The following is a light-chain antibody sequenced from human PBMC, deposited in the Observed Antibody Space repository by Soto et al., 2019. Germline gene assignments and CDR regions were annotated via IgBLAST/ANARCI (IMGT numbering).Light chain of an antibody. CDR2: DAS. CDR1: QDIGTY. Sequence: AIRMTQSPSSFSASTGDRVSITCRATQDIGTYLAWYQQIPGKAPKLLIYDASTLQTGVPSRFSGSGSGTDFTLPISDLQSEDFGTYYCQQFYNYPRTFGQGTKVEIK. V-gene: IGKV1-8*01. CDR3: QQFYNYPRT. J-gene: IGKJ1*01.